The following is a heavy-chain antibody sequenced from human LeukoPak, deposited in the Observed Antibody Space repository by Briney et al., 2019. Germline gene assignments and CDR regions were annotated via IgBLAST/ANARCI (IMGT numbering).Heavy chain of an antibody. CDR3: ASKRRGAFDI. V-gene: IGHV4-34*01. CDR1: GGSFSGYY. J-gene: IGHJ3*02. D-gene: IGHD3-10*01. CDR2: INHSGST. Sequence: PSETLSLTCAVYGGSFSGYYWSWIRQPPGKGLEWIGEINHSGSTNSNPSLKSRVTISVDTSKNQFSLKLSSVTAADTAVYYCASKRRGAFDIWGQGTMVTVSS.